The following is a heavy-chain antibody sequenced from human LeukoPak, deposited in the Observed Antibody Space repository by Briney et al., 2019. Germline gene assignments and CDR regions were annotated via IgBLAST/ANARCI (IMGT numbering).Heavy chain of an antibody. CDR3: ARDLKVDTAMINWFDP. J-gene: IGHJ5*02. V-gene: IGHV3-21*01. CDR1: GFTLSSYS. Sequence: GGSLRLSCAASGFTLSSYSMNWVRQAPGKGLEWVSSISSSSSYIYYADSVKGRFTISRDNAKNSLYLQMNSLRAEDTAVYYCARDLKVDTAMINWFDPWGQGTLVTVSS. D-gene: IGHD5-18*01. CDR2: ISSSSSYI.